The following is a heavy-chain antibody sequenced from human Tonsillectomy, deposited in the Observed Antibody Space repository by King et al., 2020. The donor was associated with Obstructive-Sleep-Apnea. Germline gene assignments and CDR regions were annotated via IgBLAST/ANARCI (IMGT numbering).Heavy chain of an antibody. V-gene: IGHV3-73*01. D-gene: IGHD6-13*01. Sequence: VQLVESGGGLVQPGGSLKLSYAASGCTFSGSAMHWVRQASGKGLEWVGRIRSKANSYATAYAASVKGRFTISSDDSKNTADLQMNSQKTEDTAVYSCSSSSFDYWGQGTLVTVSS. CDR3: SSSSFDY. CDR1: GCTFSGSA. CDR2: IRSKANSYAT. J-gene: IGHJ4*02.